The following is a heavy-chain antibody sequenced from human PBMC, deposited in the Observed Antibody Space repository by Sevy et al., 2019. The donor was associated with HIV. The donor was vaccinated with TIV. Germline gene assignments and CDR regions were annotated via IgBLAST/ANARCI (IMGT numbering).Heavy chain of an antibody. CDR2: IRSKTYCGTT. Sequence: GGSLRLSCTASGFTFGDYPMSWCRQAPGKGLEWVGFIRSKTYCGTTEYAASAKGRFTISRDDSKSIAYLQMNSLKTEDTAVYYCTRVRGTISPYYYYGMDVWGQGTTVTVSS. V-gene: IGHV3-49*03. D-gene: IGHD3-16*01. CDR1: GFTFGDYP. J-gene: IGHJ6*02. CDR3: TRVRGTISPYYYYGMDV.